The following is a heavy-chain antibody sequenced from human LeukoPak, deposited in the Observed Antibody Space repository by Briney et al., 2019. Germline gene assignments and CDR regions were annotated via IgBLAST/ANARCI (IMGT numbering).Heavy chain of an antibody. CDR1: GGSISSSSYY. V-gene: IGHV4-39*01. CDR2: IYYSGST. CDR3: ARQRYDFWSGYYTDYYHYYYMDV. J-gene: IGHJ6*03. D-gene: IGHD3-3*01. Sequence: PSETLSLTCTVSGGSISSSSYYWGWIRQPPGKGLEWIGSIYYSGSTYYNPSLKSRVTISVDTSKNQFSLKLSSVTAADTAVYYCARQRYDFWSGYYTDYYHYYYMDVWGKGTTVTVSS.